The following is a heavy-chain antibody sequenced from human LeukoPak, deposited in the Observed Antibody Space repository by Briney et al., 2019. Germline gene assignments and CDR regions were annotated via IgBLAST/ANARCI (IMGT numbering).Heavy chain of an antibody. CDR1: GYSISSGYY. D-gene: IGHD2-15*01. CDR3: ASSVVVIPIFDY. J-gene: IGHJ4*02. V-gene: IGHV4-38-2*01. Sequence: SETLSLTCAVSGYSISSGYYWGWIRQPPGKGLEWMGSIYHSGSTYYNPSLKSRVTISVDTSKNQFSLRLSSVTAADTAVYYCASSVVVIPIFDYWGQGTLVTVSS. CDR2: IYHSGST.